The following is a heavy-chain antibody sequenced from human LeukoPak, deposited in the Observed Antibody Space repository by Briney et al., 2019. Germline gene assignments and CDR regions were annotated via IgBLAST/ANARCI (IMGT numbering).Heavy chain of an antibody. D-gene: IGHD3-22*01. CDR1: GFTFSSYW. Sequence: GGSLRLSCAASGFTFSSYWMSWVRQAPGKGLEWVANIKQDGSEKYYVGSVKGRFTISRDNAKNTLYLQMNSLRAEDTAVYYCARMSSGYYCDYWGQGTLVTVSS. CDR2: IKQDGSEK. CDR3: ARMSSGYYCDY. J-gene: IGHJ4*02. V-gene: IGHV3-7*01.